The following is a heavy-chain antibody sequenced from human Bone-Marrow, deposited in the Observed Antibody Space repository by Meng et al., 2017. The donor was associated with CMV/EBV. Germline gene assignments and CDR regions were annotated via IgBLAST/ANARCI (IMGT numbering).Heavy chain of an antibody. J-gene: IGHJ6*02. D-gene: IGHD7-27*01. V-gene: IGHV1-2*02. CDR2: INPNSGGT. CDR1: GYTFTGYY. Sequence: GESLKISCKASGYTFTGYYMHWVRQAPGQGLEWMGWINPNSGGTNYAQKFQGRVTMTRDTFISTAYMELSRLRSDDTAVYYCARIPLGWVMDVWGQGTTVTVSS. CDR3: ARIPLGWVMDV.